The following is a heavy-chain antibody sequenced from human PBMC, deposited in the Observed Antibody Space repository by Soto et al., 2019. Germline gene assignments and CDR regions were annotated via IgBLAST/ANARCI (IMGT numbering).Heavy chain of an antibody. D-gene: IGHD6-13*01. CDR3: ARERGKAAAVHFDY. CDR2: INGDGSST. CDR1: GFTFSSYW. V-gene: IGHV3-74*01. Sequence: EVQLVESGGGLVQPGGSLRLSCAASGFTFSSYWMHWVRQAPGKGLVWVSRINGDGSSTSYADSVKGRFTISRDNAKNTLYLQMNSLRAEDTAVYYCARERGKAAAVHFDYWGQGTLVTVSS. J-gene: IGHJ4*02.